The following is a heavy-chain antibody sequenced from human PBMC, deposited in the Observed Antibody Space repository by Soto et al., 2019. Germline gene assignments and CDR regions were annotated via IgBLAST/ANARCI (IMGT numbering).Heavy chain of an antibody. CDR2: INHSGST. V-gene: IGHV4-34*01. J-gene: IGHJ4*02. D-gene: IGHD6-13*01. Sequence: QVQLQQWGAGLLKPSETLSLTCAVYGGSFSGYYWSWIRQPPGKGLEWIGEINHSGSTNNNPSLKSRVTISVDTSKNQFSLKLSSVTAADTAVYYCARGLRSWTYYFDYWGQGILVTVPS. CDR1: GGSFSGYY. CDR3: ARGLRSWTYYFDY.